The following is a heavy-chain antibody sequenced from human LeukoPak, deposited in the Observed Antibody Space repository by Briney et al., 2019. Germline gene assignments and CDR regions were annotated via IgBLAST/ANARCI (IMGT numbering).Heavy chain of an antibody. CDR1: GFTFSSYG. Sequence: GGSLRLSCAASGFTFSSYGMHWVRQAPGKGLEWVAFIRSDGSNKYYADSVKGRFTISRDNSKNTLYLQMNSLRTEDTAVYYCAKDDSQMVRGGYNWFDLWGQGTLVTVSS. V-gene: IGHV3-30*02. CDR3: AKDDSQMVRGGYNWFDL. J-gene: IGHJ5*02. D-gene: IGHD3-10*01. CDR2: IRSDGSNK.